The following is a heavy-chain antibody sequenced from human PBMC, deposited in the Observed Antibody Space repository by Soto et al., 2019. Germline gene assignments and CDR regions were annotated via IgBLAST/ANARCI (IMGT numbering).Heavy chain of an antibody. J-gene: IGHJ3*02. CDR3: ARDRYCGGDCYGDAFEI. CDR1: GGSISSSNW. CDR2: IYHSGST. D-gene: IGHD2-21*02. V-gene: IGHV4-4*02. Sequence: SETLSLTCAVSGGSISSSNWWSWVRQPPGKGLEWIGEIYHSGSTNYNPSLKSRVTISVDKSKNQFSLKLSSVTAADTAVYYCARDRYCGGDCYGDAFEIWGQGTMVTVSS.